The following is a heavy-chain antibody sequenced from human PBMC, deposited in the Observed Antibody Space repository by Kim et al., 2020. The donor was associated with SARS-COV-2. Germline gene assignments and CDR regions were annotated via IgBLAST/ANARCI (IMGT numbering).Heavy chain of an antibody. D-gene: IGHD2-15*01. CDR3: ARGSGNTPPLDGMDV. CDR2: IYPGDSDT. J-gene: IGHJ6*02. CDR1: GYSFTSYW. V-gene: IGHV5-51*01. Sequence: GESLKISCKGSGYSFTSYWIGWVRQMPGKGLEWMGIIYPGDSDTRYSPSFQGQVTISADKSISTAYLQWSSLKASDTAMYYCARGSGNTPPLDGMDVWGQGTTVTVSS.